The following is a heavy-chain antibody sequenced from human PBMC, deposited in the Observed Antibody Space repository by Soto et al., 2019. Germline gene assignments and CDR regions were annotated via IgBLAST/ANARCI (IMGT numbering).Heavy chain of an antibody. V-gene: IGHV3-53*01. CDR3: AREPTTVWYYFDY. D-gene: IGHD4-17*01. CDR2: IYSGGST. J-gene: IGHJ4*02. Sequence: GGSLRLSCAASGFSVSSNYMIWVRQAPGKGLEWVSVIYSGGSTYYADSVKGRFTISRDNSKNTLYLQMNSLRAEDTAVYYCAREPTTVWYYFDYWGQGTLVTVSS. CDR1: GFSVSSNY.